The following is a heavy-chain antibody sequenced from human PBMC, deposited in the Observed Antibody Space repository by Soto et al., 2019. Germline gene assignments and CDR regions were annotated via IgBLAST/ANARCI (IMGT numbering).Heavy chain of an antibody. D-gene: IGHD3-3*01. Sequence: SETLSLTCTVSGGSISSYYWSWIRQPPGKGLEWIGYIYYSGSTNYNPSLKSRATISVDTSKNQFSLKLSSVTAADTAVYYCARPAYYDFWSGPSHYYYYMDVWGKGTTVTVSS. CDR1: GGSISSYY. V-gene: IGHV4-59*08. J-gene: IGHJ6*03. CDR2: IYYSGST. CDR3: ARPAYYDFWSGPSHYYYYMDV.